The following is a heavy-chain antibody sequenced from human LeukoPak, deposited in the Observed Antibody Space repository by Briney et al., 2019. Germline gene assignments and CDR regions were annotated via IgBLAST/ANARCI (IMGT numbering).Heavy chain of an antibody. D-gene: IGHD3-10*01. J-gene: IGHJ2*01. Sequence: PSETLSLTCSVSGGPMSSYYWSWVRQPPGKGLDWVGYIYHSGSTNYNPSLKNRVTISVDTSKNQFSLKLSSVTAADTAVYYCARRNYGGNSGRYWYFDLWGRGTLVTVSS. CDR1: GGPMSSYY. CDR2: IYHSGST. V-gene: IGHV4-59*01. CDR3: ARRNYGGNSGRYWYFDL.